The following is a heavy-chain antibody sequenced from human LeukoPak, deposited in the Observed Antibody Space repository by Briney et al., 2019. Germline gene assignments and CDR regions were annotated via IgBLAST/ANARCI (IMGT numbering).Heavy chain of an antibody. CDR3: ARARLWLHGY. D-gene: IGHD5-18*01. CDR1: GGYISSYY. Sequence: PETLSLTCTVSGGYISSYYWSWIRQPPGEGLEWIGYVYYTGSTNYNPSLKSRVPISVDTSKNQFSLKLRSVSAADTAVYYCARARLWLHGYWGQGTLVTVSS. CDR2: VYYTGST. V-gene: IGHV4-59*01. J-gene: IGHJ4*02.